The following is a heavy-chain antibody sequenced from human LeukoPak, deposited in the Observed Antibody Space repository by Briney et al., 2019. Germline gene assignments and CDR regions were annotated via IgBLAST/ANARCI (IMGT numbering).Heavy chain of an antibody. Sequence: GRSLRLSCAASGFTFSSYGMHWVRQAPGKGLEWVAVISYDGSNKYYADSVKGRFTISRDNSKNTLYPQMNSLRAEDTAVYYCSRHGYSSGWPQVPSDYWGQGTLVTVSS. CDR3: SRHGYSSGWPQVPSDY. D-gene: IGHD6-19*01. CDR1: GFTFSSYG. J-gene: IGHJ4*02. CDR2: ISYDGSNK. V-gene: IGHV3-30*03.